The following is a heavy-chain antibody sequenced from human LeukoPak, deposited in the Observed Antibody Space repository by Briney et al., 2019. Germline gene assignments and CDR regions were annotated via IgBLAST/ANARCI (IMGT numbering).Heavy chain of an antibody. CDR1: GGSISSYY. CDR3: ARQRRYSSSWYPSYYYYMDV. CDR2: IYYSGST. Sequence: LETLSLTCTVSGGSISSYYWSWIRQPPGKGLEWIGYIYYSGSTNYNPSLKSRVTISVDTSKNQFSLKLSSVTAADTAVYYCARQRRYSSSWYPSYYYYMDVWGKGTTVTVSS. D-gene: IGHD6-13*01. V-gene: IGHV4-59*08. J-gene: IGHJ6*03.